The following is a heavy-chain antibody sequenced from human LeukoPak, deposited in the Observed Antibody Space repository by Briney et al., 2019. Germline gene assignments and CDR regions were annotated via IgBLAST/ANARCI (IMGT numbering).Heavy chain of an antibody. D-gene: IGHD5-18*01. J-gene: IGHJ4*02. CDR3: ARILLKYSYGYTGPFDY. Sequence: GGSLRLSCAASGFSVSSNYMSWVRQAPGKGLEWVSAIFSGDNTYYAASVKGRFTISRDNSKNTLYLQMSSLRAEDTAVYYCARILLKYSYGYTGPFDYWGQGTLVTVSS. CDR1: GFSVSSNY. V-gene: IGHV3-66*01. CDR2: IFSGDNT.